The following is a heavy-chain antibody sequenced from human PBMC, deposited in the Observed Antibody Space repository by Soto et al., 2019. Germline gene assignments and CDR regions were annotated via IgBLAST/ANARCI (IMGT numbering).Heavy chain of an antibody. V-gene: IGHV3-30*04. CDR3: ARDGSGFGELLGGYYYGMDV. CDR2: ISYDGSNK. Sequence: GGSLRLSCAASGFTFSSYAMHWVRQAPGKGLEWVAVISYDGSNKYYADSVKGRFTISRDNSKNTLYLQMNSLRAEDTAVYYCARDGSGFGELLGGYYYGMDVWGQGTTVTVSS. CDR1: GFTFSSYA. D-gene: IGHD3-10*01. J-gene: IGHJ6*02.